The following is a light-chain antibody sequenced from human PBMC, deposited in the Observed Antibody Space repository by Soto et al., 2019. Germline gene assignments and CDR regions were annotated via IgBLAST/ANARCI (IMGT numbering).Light chain of an antibody. Sequence: QSVLTQPPSVSGTPGQKVSISCSGSASNLGGNPVNWYQHLPGAAPKLLIYTNHQRPSGVPDRFSGSKSGTSASLAISGLRSEDEASFYCAAWDDSLNAVVFGVGTKLTVL. V-gene: IGLV1-44*01. CDR2: TNH. CDR3: AAWDDSLNAVV. CDR1: ASNLGGNP. J-gene: IGLJ2*01.